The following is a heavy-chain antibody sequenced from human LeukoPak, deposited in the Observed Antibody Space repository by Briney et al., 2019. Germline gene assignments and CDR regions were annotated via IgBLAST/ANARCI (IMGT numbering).Heavy chain of an antibody. Sequence: SETLSLTCTVSGGSISSYYWSWIRQPPGKGLEWIGYIYYSGSTNYNPSLKSRVTISVDTSKNQFSLKLSSVTAADTAVYYCARKRLAHDYWGQGTLVTVSS. D-gene: IGHD6-6*01. V-gene: IGHV4-59*01. J-gene: IGHJ4*02. CDR3: ARKRLAHDY. CDR1: GGSISSYY. CDR2: IYYSGST.